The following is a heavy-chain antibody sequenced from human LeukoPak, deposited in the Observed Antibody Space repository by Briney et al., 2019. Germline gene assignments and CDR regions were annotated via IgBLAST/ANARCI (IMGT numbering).Heavy chain of an antibody. CDR1: GGSISSSSYY. J-gene: IGHJ6*03. CDR3: ARVSKSAYYYGSGSYRATSRYYYMDV. Sequence: KPSETLSLTCTVSGGSISSSSYYWGWIRQPPGKGLEWIGSIYYSGSTYYNPSLKSRVTMSVDTSKNQFSLKLSSVTAADTAVYYCARVSKSAYYYGSGSYRATSRYYYMDVWGKGTTVTISS. V-gene: IGHV4-39*07. D-gene: IGHD3-10*01. CDR2: IYYSGST.